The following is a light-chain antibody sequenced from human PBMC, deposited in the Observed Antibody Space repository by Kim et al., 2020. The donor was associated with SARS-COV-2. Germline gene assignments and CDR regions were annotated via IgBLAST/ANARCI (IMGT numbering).Light chain of an antibody. CDR1: QSVSSSH. V-gene: IGKV3-20*01. CDR2: GAS. Sequence: LAPGDSATLSCRASQSVSSSHLAWYQQKPGQAPRLLIYGASNRATGIPDRFSGSGSATDFTLTISRLEPEDFAVYHCHQYVYSPYTFGQGTKLEI. CDR3: HQYVYSPYT. J-gene: IGKJ2*01.